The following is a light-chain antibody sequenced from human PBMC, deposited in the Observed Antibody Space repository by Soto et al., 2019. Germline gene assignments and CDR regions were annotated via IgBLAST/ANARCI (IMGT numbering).Light chain of an antibody. Sequence: DIQVTQSPSSLSASVGDRFTITCRASQSVGTYFNWYQQKPGKPPNLLIYAASSLQSGVPSRFSGSGSGTDFTLTISSLQPEDFATYYCQQSYKTPLTFGGGTKVDIK. J-gene: IGKJ4*01. V-gene: IGKV1-39*01. CDR1: QSVGTY. CDR3: QQSYKTPLT. CDR2: AAS.